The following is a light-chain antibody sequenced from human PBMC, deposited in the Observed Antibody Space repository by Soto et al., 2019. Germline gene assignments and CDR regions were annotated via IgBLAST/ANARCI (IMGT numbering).Light chain of an antibody. Sequence: DIVLTQSPGTLSLSPGERATLSCRASQSVSSSYLAWYQQKPGQAPRLLIYDASNRATGIPARFSGSGSGTDFTLTISSLEPEDFAVYYCQQRSNWSITFGQGTRLEIK. V-gene: IGKV3-11*01. CDR3: QQRSNWSIT. CDR1: QSVSSSY. J-gene: IGKJ5*01. CDR2: DAS.